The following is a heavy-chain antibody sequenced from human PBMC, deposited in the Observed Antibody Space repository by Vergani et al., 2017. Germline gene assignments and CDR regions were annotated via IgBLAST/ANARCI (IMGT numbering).Heavy chain of an antibody. CDR3: ARASVETTMRRREYYYYMDV. J-gene: IGHJ6*03. V-gene: IGHV4-31*03. CDR1: GGSISSGGYY. D-gene: IGHD5-18*01. CDR2: IYYSGNT. Sequence: QVQLQESGPGLVKPSQTLSLTCTVSGGSISSGGYYWSWIRQHPGKGLDWIGYIYYSGNTYFNPSLKNRVSMSADTSKNQVSLKVSSVTAADTAVYYCARASVETTMRRREYYYYMDVWGEGTTVTVSS.